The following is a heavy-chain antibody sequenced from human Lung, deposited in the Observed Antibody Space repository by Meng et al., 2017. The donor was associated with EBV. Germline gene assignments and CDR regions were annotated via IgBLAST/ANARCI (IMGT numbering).Heavy chain of an antibody. CDR2: FHPNGDVT. CDR3: AREMPMTCYFDQ. J-gene: IGHJ4*03. Sequence: QVQLVHSGAEMKKPXVSLKLSCETSGFTFTTYFMHWLRQAPGQGLQWMGLFHPNGDVTTYSPRFQGRITLTGDTSTSTLYMELSSLTSDDTAVYYCAREMPMTCYFDQWGQGTLGTVS. V-gene: IGHV1-46*01. CDR1: GFTFTTYF. D-gene: IGHD3-22*01.